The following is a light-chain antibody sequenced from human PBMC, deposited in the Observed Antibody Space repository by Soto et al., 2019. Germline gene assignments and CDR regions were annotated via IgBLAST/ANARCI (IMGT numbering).Light chain of an antibody. J-gene: IGKJ1*01. V-gene: IGKV2-28*01. CDR3: MQALQTRA. CDR2: LGS. Sequence: DIVMTQSPLSLSVTPGEPASISCRSSQSLLHTNGYNYLDWYLQKPGQSPQLLIYLGSNRASGVPDRCSGSGSGTDFTLNISRVEADDVGVYYCMQALQTRAFGQGTKVEIK. CDR1: QSLLHTNGYNY.